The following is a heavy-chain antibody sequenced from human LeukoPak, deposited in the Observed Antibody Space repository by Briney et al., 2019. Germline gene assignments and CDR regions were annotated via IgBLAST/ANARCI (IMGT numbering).Heavy chain of an antibody. CDR1: GYTFTSYG. CDR2: ISAYNGNT. Sequence: ASVTVSCKASGYTFTSYGISWVRQAPGQGLEWMGWISAYNGNTNYAQKHQGRVTMTTDTSTSTAYMELRSLRSDDTAVYYCARDPWELRALDYWGQGTLVTVSS. V-gene: IGHV1-18*01. D-gene: IGHD1-26*01. CDR3: ARDPWELRALDY. J-gene: IGHJ4*02.